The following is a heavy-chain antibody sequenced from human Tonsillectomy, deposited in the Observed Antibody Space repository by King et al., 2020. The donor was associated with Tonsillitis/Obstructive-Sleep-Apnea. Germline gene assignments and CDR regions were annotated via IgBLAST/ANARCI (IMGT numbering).Heavy chain of an antibody. CDR2: IYPGDSDT. CDR1: GYSFTSYW. V-gene: IGHV5-51*01. CDR3: ARRPVLGMFGYRQNFDY. J-gene: IGHJ4*02. D-gene: IGHD3-16*01. Sequence: QLVQSGAEVKKPGESLKISCKGSGYSFTSYWIGWVRQMPGKGLEWVGIIYPGDSDTRYSPSFQGQVTISADKSISTAYLQWSSLKASDTAMYYCARRPVLGMFGYRQNFDYWGQGTLVTVSS.